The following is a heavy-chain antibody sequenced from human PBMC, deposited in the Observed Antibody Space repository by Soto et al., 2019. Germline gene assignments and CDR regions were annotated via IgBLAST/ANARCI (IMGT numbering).Heavy chain of an antibody. Sequence: QVQLVQSGAEVKKPGSSVKVSCKASGGTFSNYAFSWVRQAPGQGLEWLGGIMPIFGRADYAQKFRGRVTITADESTTTAHMELSSLRSEDTAVYYCASWLKEAGIGGNSYYRMDVRGQGATVTVSS. J-gene: IGHJ6*02. CDR2: IMPIFGRA. CDR1: GGTFSNYA. V-gene: IGHV1-69*12. D-gene: IGHD6-19*01. CDR3: ASWLKEAGIGGNSYYRMDV.